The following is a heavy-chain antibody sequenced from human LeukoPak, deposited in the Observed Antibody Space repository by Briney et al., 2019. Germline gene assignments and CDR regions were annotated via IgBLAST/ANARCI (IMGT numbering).Heavy chain of an antibody. J-gene: IGHJ4*02. V-gene: IGHV5-51*01. CDR2: IYPGDSDT. CDR1: GYSFTSYW. CDR3: ARQRVDCSGGSCRYFDY. Sequence: GESLKISCKGSGYSFTSYWIGWVRQMPGKGLEWMGIIYPGDSDTRYSPSLQGQVTISADKSISTAYLQWSSLKASDTAMYYCARQRVDCSGGSCRYFDYWGQGTLVTVSS. D-gene: IGHD2-15*01.